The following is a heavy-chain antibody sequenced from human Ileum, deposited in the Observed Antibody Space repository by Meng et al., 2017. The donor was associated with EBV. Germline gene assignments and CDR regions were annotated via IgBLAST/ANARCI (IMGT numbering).Heavy chain of an antibody. CDR1: XGSISSSNW. J-gene: IGHJ5*02. CDR3: ARVTKPNYYEGGWFDP. Sequence: QVQLQESGPGLVXPXXXXXLTXAXXXGSISSSNWWSWVRQPPGKGLEWIGEIYHSGSTNYNPSLKSRVTISVDKSKNQFSLKLSSVTAADTAVYYCARVTKPNYYEGGWFDPWGQGTLVTVSS. CDR2: IYHSGST. D-gene: IGHD3-22*01. V-gene: IGHV4-4*02.